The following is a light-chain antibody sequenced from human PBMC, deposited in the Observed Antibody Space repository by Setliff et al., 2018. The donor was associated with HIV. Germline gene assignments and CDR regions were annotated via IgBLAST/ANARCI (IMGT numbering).Light chain of an antibody. Sequence: QSALAQPPSASGTPGQRVTISCSGGSSNIKSNTVNWYQQLPGTAPKLLIYSDNQRPSGVPDRFSGSKSGTSASLAISGLQSEDEADYYCAAWDDILNGDVFGTGTKGTVL. CDR3: AAWDDILNGDV. V-gene: IGLV1-44*01. J-gene: IGLJ1*01. CDR2: SDN. CDR1: SSNIKSNT.